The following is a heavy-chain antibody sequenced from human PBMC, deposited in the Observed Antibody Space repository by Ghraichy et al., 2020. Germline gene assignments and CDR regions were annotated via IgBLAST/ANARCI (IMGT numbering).Heavy chain of an antibody. J-gene: IGHJ6*02. CDR3: ARVVSTSRSIYYYYYGMDV. CDR1: GYTFTSYG. V-gene: IGHV1-18*01. CDR2: ISAYNGNT. Sequence: ASVKFSCKASGYTFTSYGISWVRQAPGQGLEWMGWISAYNGNTNYAQKLQGRVTMTTDTSTSTAYMELRSLRSDDTAVYYCARVVSTSRSIYYYYYGMDVWGQGTTVTVSS. D-gene: IGHD3-16*01.